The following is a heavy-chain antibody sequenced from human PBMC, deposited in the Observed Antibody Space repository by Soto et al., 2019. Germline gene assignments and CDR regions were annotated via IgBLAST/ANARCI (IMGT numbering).Heavy chain of an antibody. J-gene: IGHJ4*02. CDR2: MNPNSGNT. CDR1: GYTFTSYD. D-gene: IGHD6-19*01. CDR3: ARGRGHSSGWYGDY. V-gene: IGHV1-8*01. Sequence: QVQLVQSGAEVKKPGASVKVSCKASGYTFTSYDINWVRQATGQGLEWMGWMNPNSGNTGYAQKFPGRVTMARENPLRTAYMELSSLRSEDTAVYYCARGRGHSSGWYGDYWGQGTLVTVSS.